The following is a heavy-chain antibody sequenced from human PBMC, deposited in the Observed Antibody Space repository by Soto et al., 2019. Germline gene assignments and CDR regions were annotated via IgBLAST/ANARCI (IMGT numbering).Heavy chain of an antibody. J-gene: IGHJ4*02. CDR2: TRSKANSFTT. CDR3: TRRDF. V-gene: IGHV3-72*01. Sequence: GGSLRLSCAASGFTLSDHAMDWVRQAPGKGLEWVGRTRSKANSFTTQYAASVRGRFTISRDDSTNSLYLQMNSLKTEDTAVYYCTRRDFWGQGTVVTVSS. CDR1: GFTLSDHA.